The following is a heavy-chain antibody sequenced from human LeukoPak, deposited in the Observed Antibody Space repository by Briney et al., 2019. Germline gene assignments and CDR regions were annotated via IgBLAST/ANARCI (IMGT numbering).Heavy chain of an antibody. V-gene: IGHV4-39*01. CDR2: IYYSGST. CDR1: GGSISSSSYY. CDR3: ASTAMVTFAY. Sequence: SETLSLTCTVSGGSISSSSYYWGWIRQPPGKGLEWIGSIYYSGSTYYNPSLKSRVTISVDTSKNQFSLKLSSVTAADTAVYYCASTAMVTFAYWGQGTLVTVSS. D-gene: IGHD5-18*01. J-gene: IGHJ4*02.